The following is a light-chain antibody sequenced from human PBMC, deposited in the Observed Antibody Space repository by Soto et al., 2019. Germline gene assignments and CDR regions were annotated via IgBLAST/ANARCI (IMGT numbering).Light chain of an antibody. CDR3: QQYNNWPIT. CDR2: GAS. J-gene: IGKJ5*01. Sequence: EIVMTQSPATLSVSPGERSTLSCSASQSVSSDLAWYEQKPGQAPRLLIYGASTRATGIPARFSGSGSGTEFTLTISSLQSEDFAVYYCQQYNNWPITFGQGTRPGD. CDR1: QSVSSD. V-gene: IGKV3-15*01.